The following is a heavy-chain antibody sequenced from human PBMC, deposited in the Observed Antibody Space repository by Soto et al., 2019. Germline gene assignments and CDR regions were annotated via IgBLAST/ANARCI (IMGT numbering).Heavy chain of an antibody. D-gene: IGHD6-13*01. CDR2: INPDKGNT. J-gene: IGHJ5*02. CDR3: ARGIESKAAAPPFDP. Sequence: ASVKVSCKASGYTFTANALHWVRQGPGQRLEWMGWINPDKGNTKYSQNFQGRVTFTRDTSASTAYMEMSNLRSEDTAEYYCARGIESKAAAPPFDPWGQRSLVTVSS. CDR1: GYTFTANA. V-gene: IGHV1-3*01.